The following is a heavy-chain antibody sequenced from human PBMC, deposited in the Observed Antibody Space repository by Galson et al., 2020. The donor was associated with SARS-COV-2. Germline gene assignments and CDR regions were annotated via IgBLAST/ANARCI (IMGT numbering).Heavy chain of an antibody. CDR1: GFTFRTYG. CDR3: AKRAKLFGIWPYGMDV. Sequence: GRSLRLSCAASGFTFRTYGMPWVRQAPGKGLEWTAAISYAVRNNYYADSVRGRFFISRENSKNTLYLKIDSLRAEDTAVYYWAKRAKLFGIWPYGMDVLGQGTTVT. CDR2: ISYAVRNN. V-gene: IGHV3-30*18. D-gene: IGHD3-10*02. J-gene: IGHJ6*02.